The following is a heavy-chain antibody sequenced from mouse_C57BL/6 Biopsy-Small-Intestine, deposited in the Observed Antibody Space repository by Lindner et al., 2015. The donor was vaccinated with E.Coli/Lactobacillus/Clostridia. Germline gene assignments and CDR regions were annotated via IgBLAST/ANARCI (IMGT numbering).Heavy chain of an antibody. CDR2: IDPEDGET. CDR1: GFNIKDYY. CDR3: ARSLFYGTLFAY. D-gene: IGHD2-1*01. Sequence: VQLQESGAELVKPGASVKLSCTASGFNIKDYYMHWVKQRTEQGLEWIGRIDPEDGETKYASKFQGKATITADTSSNTAYLQLSSLTSEDTAVYYCARSLFYGTLFAYWGQGTLVTVSA. J-gene: IGHJ3*01. V-gene: IGHV14-2*01.